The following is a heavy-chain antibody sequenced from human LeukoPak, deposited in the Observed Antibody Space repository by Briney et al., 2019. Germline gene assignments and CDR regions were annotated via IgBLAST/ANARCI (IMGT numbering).Heavy chain of an antibody. J-gene: IGHJ5*02. Sequence: SETLSLTCSVSGGSVSIYYWSWIRQPPGKGLEWIGQISFNGVTNYNPSLKSRVTISVDTSNNQFSLSLTSVSAADTAVYYCARVLYRQGIDPWGQGTPVTVSS. CDR2: ISFNGVT. CDR3: ARVLYRQGIDP. D-gene: IGHD2-8*02. V-gene: IGHV4-59*02. CDR1: GGSVSIYY.